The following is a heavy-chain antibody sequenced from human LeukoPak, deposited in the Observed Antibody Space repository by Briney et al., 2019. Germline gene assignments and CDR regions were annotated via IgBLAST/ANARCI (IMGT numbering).Heavy chain of an antibody. CDR2: ISYDGSNK. Sequence: PGGSLRLSCAASGFTFSSYGMHWVRQAPGQGLEWVAVISYDGSNKYYADSVKGRFTISRDNSKNTLYLQMNSLRAEDTAVYYCAKDPRYSSSSYYYGMDVWGQGPRSPSP. J-gene: IGHJ6*02. D-gene: IGHD6-13*01. V-gene: IGHV3-30*18. CDR1: GFTFSSYG. CDR3: AKDPRYSSSSYYYGMDV.